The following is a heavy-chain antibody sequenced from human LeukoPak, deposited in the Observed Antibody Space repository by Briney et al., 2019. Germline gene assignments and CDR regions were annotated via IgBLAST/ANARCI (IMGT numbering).Heavy chain of an antibody. V-gene: IGHV4-34*01. D-gene: IGHD5-18*01. CDR3: ARTRGCSYGYYGYFDY. CDR1: GGSFSGYY. Sequence: PSETLSLTCAVYGGSFSGYYWSWIRQPPGKGLEWIGEINHSGSTNYNPSLKSRVTISVDTSKNQFSLKLSSVTAADTAVYYCARTRGCSYGYYGYFDYWGQGTLVTVSS. CDR2: INHSGST. J-gene: IGHJ4*02.